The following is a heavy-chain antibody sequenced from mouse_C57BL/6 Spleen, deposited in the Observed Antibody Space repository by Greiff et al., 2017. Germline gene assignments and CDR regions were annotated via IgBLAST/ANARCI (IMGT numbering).Heavy chain of an antibody. CDR1: GYSITSGYY. D-gene: IGHD2-5*01. CDR3: ARGDSNYPFDY. J-gene: IGHJ2*01. V-gene: IGHV3-6*01. Sequence: EVQLQESGPGLVKPSQSLSLTCSVTGYSITSGYYWNWIRQFPGNKLEWMSYISYDGSNNYNQSLKNRISITRDTSKNQFFLKLNSVTTEDTATYYCARGDSNYPFDYWGQGTTLTVSS. CDR2: ISYDGSN.